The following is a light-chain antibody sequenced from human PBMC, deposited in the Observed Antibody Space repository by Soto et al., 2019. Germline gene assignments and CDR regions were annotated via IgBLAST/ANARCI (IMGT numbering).Light chain of an antibody. Sequence: DIQMTQSPSTLPASVGARVTITGGASQTISSWVACYQQKPGKAPEHIXYKATSLESGVPSRFIGGGSGRELTLTISSLQTDDFACYYCQQYNTYFSLTFGGGTKVDI. CDR2: KAT. J-gene: IGKJ4*01. CDR1: QTISSW. V-gene: IGKV1-5*03. CDR3: QQYNTYFSLT.